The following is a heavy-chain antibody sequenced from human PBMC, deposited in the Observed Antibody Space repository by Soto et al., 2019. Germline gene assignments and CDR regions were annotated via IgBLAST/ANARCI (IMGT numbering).Heavy chain of an antibody. J-gene: IGHJ5*02. CDR2: INPSGGST. CDR3: ASGRYSSSWEYNWFDP. D-gene: IGHD6-13*01. V-gene: IGHV1-46*01. CDR1: GYTFTSYY. Sequence: ASVKVSCKASGYTFTSYYMHWVRQAPGQGLEWKGIINPSGGSTSYAQKFQGRVTMTRDTSTSTVYMELSSLRSEDTAVYYCASGRYSSSWEYNWFDPWGQGTLVTVSS.